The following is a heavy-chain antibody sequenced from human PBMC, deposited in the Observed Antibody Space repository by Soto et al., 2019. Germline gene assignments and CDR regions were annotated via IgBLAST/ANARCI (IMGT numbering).Heavy chain of an antibody. CDR2: ITVGTGNT. V-gene: IGHV1-58*02. CDR3: AREDAERATRFLDH. Sequence: GASVKVSCKASGFIFTSFGIQWVRQARGQRLEWIGWITVGTGNTNYAQRFQERVTISRDRATSTAYMEMSRLRSEDTAVYYCAREDAERATRFLDHWGQGTVVTVSS. CDR1: GFIFTSFG. D-gene: IGHD2-21*01. J-gene: IGHJ4*02.